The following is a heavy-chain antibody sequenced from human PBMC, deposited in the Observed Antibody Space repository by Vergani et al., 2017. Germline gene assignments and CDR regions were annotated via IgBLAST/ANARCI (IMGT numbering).Heavy chain of an antibody. D-gene: IGHD1-26*01. CDR2: IIPILGIA. CDR1: GGTFSSYA. Sequence: QVQLVQSGAEVKKPGASVKVSCKASGGTFSSYAISWVRQAPGQGLEWMGRIIPILGIANYAQKFQGRVTITADKSTSTAYMELSSLRSEDTAVYYCASGRVGATTFSYYYGMDVWGQGTTVTVSS. J-gene: IGHJ6*02. V-gene: IGHV1-69*04. CDR3: ASGRVGATTFSYYYGMDV.